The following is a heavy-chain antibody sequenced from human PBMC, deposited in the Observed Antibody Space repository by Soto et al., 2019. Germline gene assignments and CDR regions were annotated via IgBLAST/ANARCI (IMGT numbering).Heavy chain of an antibody. CDR2: IYYSGST. CDR3: ARHHHGVAVVFDY. CDR1: GGSISSYY. Sequence: SETLSLTCTVSGGSISSYYWSWIRQPPGKGLEWIGYIYYSGSTNYNPSLKSRVTISVDTSKNQFSLKLSPVTAADTAVYYCARHHHGVAVVFDYWGQGTLVTVSS. D-gene: IGHD6-19*01. J-gene: IGHJ4*02. V-gene: IGHV4-59*08.